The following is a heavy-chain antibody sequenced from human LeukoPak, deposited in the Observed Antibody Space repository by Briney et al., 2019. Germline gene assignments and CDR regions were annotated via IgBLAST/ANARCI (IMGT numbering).Heavy chain of an antibody. CDR3: AKGGAATTRDGYNYYYYYMEV. CDR2: ISGSGGHT. CDR1: GITFSSHA. D-gene: IGHD5-24*01. J-gene: IGHJ6*03. Sequence: GGSLRLSCAASGITFSSHAVSWVRQAPGKGLEWVSLISGSGGHTYYGDSVKGRFTISRDNSTNRLYLQMNSLRPEDTAVYYCAKGGAATTRDGYNYYYYYMEVWGRGTTVTVSS. V-gene: IGHV3-23*01.